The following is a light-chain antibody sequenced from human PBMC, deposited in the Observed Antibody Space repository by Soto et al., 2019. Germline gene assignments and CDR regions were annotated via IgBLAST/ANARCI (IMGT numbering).Light chain of an antibody. CDR1: SSNIGSDY. V-gene: IGLV1-47*01. CDR3: AAWDDSLSGYV. Sequence: QSALTQPPSASGTYGLRGTISCSGSSSNIGSDYVYWYQQFPGTAPKLLIYRNNQRPSGVPDRFSGSKSGTSASLAISGLRSEDEADYYCAAWDDSLSGYVFGTGT. J-gene: IGLJ1*01. CDR2: RNN.